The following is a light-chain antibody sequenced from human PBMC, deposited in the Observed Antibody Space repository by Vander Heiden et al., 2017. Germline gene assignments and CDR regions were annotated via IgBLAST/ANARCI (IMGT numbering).Light chain of an antibody. Sequence: DIVMIQSPDSPAVSLGERATINCKSSQSVFNSSNNKDYLAWYQQKPGQPPKLLIYWASTRESGVPDRFSGSGSGTDFTLTISSLQAEDVAVYYCQHYYSPPYTFGQGTKLEIK. CDR1: QSVFNSSNNKDY. J-gene: IGKJ2*01. V-gene: IGKV4-1*01. CDR3: QHYYSPPYT. CDR2: WAS.